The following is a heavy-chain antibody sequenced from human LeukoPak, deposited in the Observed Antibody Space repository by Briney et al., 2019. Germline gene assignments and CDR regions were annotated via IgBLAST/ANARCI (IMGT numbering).Heavy chain of an antibody. CDR1: GGTFSSYA. Sequence: SVKVSCKASGGTFSSYAISWVRQAPGQGLEWMGRIIPIFGTANYAQKFQGRVTITTDESTSTAYMELSSLRSEDTAVYYCARIRMVRGAPHGYWGQGTLVTVSS. V-gene: IGHV1-69*05. CDR2: IIPIFGTA. D-gene: IGHD3-10*01. J-gene: IGHJ4*02. CDR3: ARIRMVRGAPHGY.